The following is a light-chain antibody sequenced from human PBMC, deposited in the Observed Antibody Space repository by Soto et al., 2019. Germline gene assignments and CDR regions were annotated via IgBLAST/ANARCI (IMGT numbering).Light chain of an antibody. CDR2: GAS. Sequence: EIVLTQSPGTLSLSPGERATLSCRASESVSSSYLAWYQQKPGQAPRLLIFGASSRATGTPDRFSGSGSGTDFNLTISRLEPEDFAVYYCQQYGSSPPWTFDEGTEVEIK. V-gene: IGKV3-20*01. CDR3: QQYGSSPPWT. J-gene: IGKJ1*01. CDR1: ESVSSSY.